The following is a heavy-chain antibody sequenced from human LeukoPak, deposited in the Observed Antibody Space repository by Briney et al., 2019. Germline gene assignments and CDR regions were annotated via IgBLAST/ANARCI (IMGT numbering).Heavy chain of an antibody. CDR2: IYTSGST. CDR3: ARAGYYDFWSGYSPPDAFDI. Sequence: PSETLSLTCTVSGGSISSYYWSWIRQPAGKGLEWIGRIYTSGSTNYNPSLKSRVTMSVDTSKNQFSLKLSSVTAADTAVYYCARAGYYDFWSGYSPPDAFDIWGQGTMVTVSS. CDR1: GGSISSYY. J-gene: IGHJ3*02. V-gene: IGHV4-4*07. D-gene: IGHD3-3*01.